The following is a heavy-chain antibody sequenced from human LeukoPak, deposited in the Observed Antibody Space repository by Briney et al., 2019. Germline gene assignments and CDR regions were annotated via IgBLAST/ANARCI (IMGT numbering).Heavy chain of an antibody. Sequence: GASVKVSCKASGYTFTSYGISWVRQAPGQGLEWMGWISAYNGNTNYAQKLQGRVTMTTDTSTSTAYMELRSLRSDDTAVYYCARGKEVTPPPNYFDYWGQGTLVTVSS. CDR3: ARGKEVTPPPNYFDY. J-gene: IGHJ4*02. CDR2: ISAYNGNT. V-gene: IGHV1-18*01. D-gene: IGHD4-23*01. CDR1: GYTFTSYG.